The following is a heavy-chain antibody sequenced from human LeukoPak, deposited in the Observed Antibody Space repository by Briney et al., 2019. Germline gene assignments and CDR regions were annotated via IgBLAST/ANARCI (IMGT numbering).Heavy chain of an antibody. CDR2: ISGSGGST. CDR3: AKWVAARPALYFDY. J-gene: IGHJ4*02. CDR1: GFTFRNSA. Sequence: GGSLRLSCAASGFTFRNSAMSWVRQAPGKGLEWVSAISGSGGSTYYADSVKGRFTISRDNSKNTLYLQMNSLRAEDTAVYYCAKWVAARPALYFDYWGQGTLVTVSS. D-gene: IGHD6-6*01. V-gene: IGHV3-23*01.